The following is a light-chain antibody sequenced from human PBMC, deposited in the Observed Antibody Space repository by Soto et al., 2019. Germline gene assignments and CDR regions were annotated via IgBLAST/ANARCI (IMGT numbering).Light chain of an antibody. J-gene: IGKJ1*01. CDR3: HHYET. V-gene: IGKV3-15*01. Sequence: EMVMTQSPATLSVSPGERATLSCRASQSVSPKLAWYQQKPGQAPRLLIYDTSTRATGIPARFSGSGSGTEFTLTISRLEPEDFTVYYCHHYETFGQGTKVDIK. CDR1: QSVSPK. CDR2: DTS.